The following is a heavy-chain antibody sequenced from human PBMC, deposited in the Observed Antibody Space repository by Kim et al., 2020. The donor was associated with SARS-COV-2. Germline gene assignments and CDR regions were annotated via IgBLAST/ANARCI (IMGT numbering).Heavy chain of an antibody. CDR3: ARDRIGSHVAFDV. V-gene: IGHV3-30*01. D-gene: IGHD1-26*01. Sequence: YYLYHVKGRFTIPRDNSKNTLYLQRNSLGAKDTAVYYWARDRIGSHVAFDVWGQGTRVTVSS. J-gene: IGHJ3*01.